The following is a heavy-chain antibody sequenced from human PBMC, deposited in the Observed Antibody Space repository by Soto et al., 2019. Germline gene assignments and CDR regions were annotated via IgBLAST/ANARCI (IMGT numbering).Heavy chain of an antibody. V-gene: IGHV4-31*03. Sequence: SETLSLTCTVSGGSISGGGYSWSWIRQHPGKGLEWIGCMYYSGNTYYNPSLKSRVTILIDTSKNQFSLKLSSVTAADTAVYYCTTGITVFGVVYFDYWGQGTLVTVSS. J-gene: IGHJ4*02. CDR3: TTGITVFGVVYFDY. CDR2: MYYSGNT. D-gene: IGHD3-3*01. CDR1: GGSISGGGYS.